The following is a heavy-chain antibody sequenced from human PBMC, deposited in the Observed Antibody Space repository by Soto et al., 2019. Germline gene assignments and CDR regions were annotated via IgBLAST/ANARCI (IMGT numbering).Heavy chain of an antibody. CDR2: INNDGSVS. CDR1: GFTFSNYW. J-gene: IGHJ6*03. V-gene: IGHV3-74*01. D-gene: IGHD2-15*01. CDR3: ARGDCFGGTCYSLAGSFYYSMDV. Sequence: EVQLVESGGGLVQPGGSLRLSCVASGFTFSNYWMYWVRQAPGEGLVWVSRINNDGSVSSYADSVKGRLTISRDNVKNTLYLQMDSLRAEDTAVYYCARGDCFGGTCYSLAGSFYYSMDVWGKGTTVTVFS.